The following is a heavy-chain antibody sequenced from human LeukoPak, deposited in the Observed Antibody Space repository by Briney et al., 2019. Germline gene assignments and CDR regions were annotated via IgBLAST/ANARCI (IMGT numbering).Heavy chain of an antibody. CDR2: IYYSGST. J-gene: IGHJ4*02. CDR1: GGSISTYY. V-gene: IGHV4-59*01. CDR3: ARGRLTVEATCYDY. D-gene: IGHD1-26*01. Sequence: KPSETLSLTCTVSGGSISTYYWSCLRQPPGKGPEWIGYIYYSGSTNYNPSLKSRVTISVDTSKNQFSLKLSSVTAADTAVYFCARGRLTVEATCYDYWGQGTLVTVSS.